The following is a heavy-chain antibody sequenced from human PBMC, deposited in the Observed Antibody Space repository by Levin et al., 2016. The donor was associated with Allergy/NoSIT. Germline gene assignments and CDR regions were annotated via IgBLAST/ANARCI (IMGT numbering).Heavy chain of an antibody. J-gene: IGHJ4*02. D-gene: IGHD4-23*01. Sequence: RQAPGKGLEWIGYIYYSGSTNYNPSLKSRVTISVDTSKNQFSLKLSSVTAADTAVYYCASTTVVTPAGAPYFDYWGQGTLVTVSS. V-gene: IGHV4-59*01. CDR3: ASTTVVTPAGAPYFDY. CDR2: IYYSGST.